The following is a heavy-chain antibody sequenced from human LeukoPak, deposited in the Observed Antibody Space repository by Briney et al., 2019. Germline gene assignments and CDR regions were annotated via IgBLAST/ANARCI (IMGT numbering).Heavy chain of an antibody. CDR1: GGSISSSSYY. CDR3: AILGLLYYMDV. Sequence: SETLSLTCTVSGGSISSSSYYWGWIRQPPGKGLEWIGSIYYSGSTYYNPSLKSRVTISVDTSKNQFSLKLSSVTAADTAVYYCAILGLLYYMDVWGKGTTVTVSS. D-gene: IGHD3-16*01. J-gene: IGHJ6*03. V-gene: IGHV4-39*01. CDR2: IYYSGST.